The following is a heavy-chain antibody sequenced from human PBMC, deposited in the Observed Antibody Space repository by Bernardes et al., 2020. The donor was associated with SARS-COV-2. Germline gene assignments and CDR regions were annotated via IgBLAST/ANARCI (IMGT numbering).Heavy chain of an antibody. D-gene: IGHD2-2*02. V-gene: IGHV3-23*01. CDR1: GFTFSSYA. J-gene: IGHJ6*02. CDR3: ASHSGPAAIRYYYGMDV. Sequence: GRSLRLSCAASGFTFSSYAMSWVRQAPGKGLEWVSAISGSGGSTYYADSVKGRFTISRDNSKNTLYLQMNSLRAEDTAVYYCASHSGPAAIRYYYGMDVWGQGTTVTVSS. CDR2: ISGSGGST.